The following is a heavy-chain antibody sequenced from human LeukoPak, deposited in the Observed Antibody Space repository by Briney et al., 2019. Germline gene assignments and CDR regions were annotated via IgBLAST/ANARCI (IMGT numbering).Heavy chain of an antibody. Sequence: RSLRLSCAASGFTFSSYAMHWVRQAPGKGLEWVAVISYDGSNKYYADSVKGRFTISRDNSKNTLYLQMNSLRAEDTAVYYCARDARYYYDSSGYYVNYWGQGTLVTVSS. CDR2: ISYDGSNK. J-gene: IGHJ4*02. CDR1: GFTFSSYA. V-gene: IGHV3-30*04. CDR3: ARDARYYYDSSGYYVNY. D-gene: IGHD3-22*01.